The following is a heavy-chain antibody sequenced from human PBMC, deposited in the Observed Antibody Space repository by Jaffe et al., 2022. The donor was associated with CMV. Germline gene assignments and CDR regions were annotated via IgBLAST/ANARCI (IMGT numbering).Heavy chain of an antibody. CDR3: AGTIVVVTAISLGAFDI. Sequence: EVQLVESGGGLIQPGGSLRLSCAASGFTVSSNYMSWVRQAPGKGLEWVSVIYSGGSTYYADSVKGRFTISRDNSKNTLYLQMNSLRAEDTAVYYCAGTIVVVTAISLGAFDIWGQGTMVTVSS. D-gene: IGHD2-21*02. J-gene: IGHJ3*02. CDR2: IYSGGST. V-gene: IGHV3-53*01. CDR1: GFTVSSNY.